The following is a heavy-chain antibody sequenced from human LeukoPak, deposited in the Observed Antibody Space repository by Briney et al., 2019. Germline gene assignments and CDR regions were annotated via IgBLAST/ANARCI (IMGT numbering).Heavy chain of an antibody. J-gene: IGHJ3*02. CDR2: IKSKTDGGTT. CDR3: TTGGIVVVLDAFDI. V-gene: IGHV3-15*01. D-gene: IGHD3-22*01. Sequence: GGSLRLSCAASGFTLSSYAMSWVRQAPGKGLEWVGRIKSKTDGGTTDYAAPVKGRFTISRGDSKNTLYLQMNSLKTEDTAVYYCTTGGIVVVLDAFDIWGQGTMVTVSS. CDR1: GFTLSSYA.